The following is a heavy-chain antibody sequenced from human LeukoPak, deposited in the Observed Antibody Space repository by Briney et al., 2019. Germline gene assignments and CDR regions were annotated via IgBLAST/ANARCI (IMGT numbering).Heavy chain of an antibody. V-gene: IGHV4-59*01. Sequence: PSETLSLTCTVSGGSISSYYWSWIRQPPGKGLEWIGYIYYSGSTNYNPSLKSRVTIPVDTSKNQFSLKLSSVTAADTAVYYCARDLVTYLDYWGQGTLVTVSS. D-gene: IGHD4-11*01. CDR2: IYYSGST. CDR1: GGSISSYY. J-gene: IGHJ4*02. CDR3: ARDLVTYLDY.